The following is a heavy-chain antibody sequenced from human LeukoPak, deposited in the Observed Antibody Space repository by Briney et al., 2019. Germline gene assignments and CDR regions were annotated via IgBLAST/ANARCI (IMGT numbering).Heavy chain of an antibody. J-gene: IGHJ4*02. CDR1: GFTFSTYA. V-gene: IGHV3-23*01. D-gene: IGHD6-19*01. Sequence: PGGSLRLSCAASGFTFSTYAMSWVRQAPGKGLEWVSAISGSGGSTYYADSVKGRFTISRDNSKNTLYLQMNSLRAEDTAVYYCAKDGGWLEREYYFDYWGQGTLVTVSS. CDR2: ISGSGGST. CDR3: AKDGGWLEREYYFDY.